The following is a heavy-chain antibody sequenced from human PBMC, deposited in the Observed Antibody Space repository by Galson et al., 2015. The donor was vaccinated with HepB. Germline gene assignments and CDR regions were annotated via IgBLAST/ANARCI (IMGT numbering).Heavy chain of an antibody. CDR1: GFTFSSYA. Sequence: SLRLSCAASGFTFSSYAMHWVRQAPGKGLEYVSAISSNGGSTYYANSVKGRFTISRDNSKNTLYLQMGSLRAEDMAVYYCAREGSSGWKDLDYWGQGTLVTVSS. V-gene: IGHV3-64*01. J-gene: IGHJ4*02. CDR3: AREGSSGWKDLDY. D-gene: IGHD6-19*01. CDR2: ISSNGGST.